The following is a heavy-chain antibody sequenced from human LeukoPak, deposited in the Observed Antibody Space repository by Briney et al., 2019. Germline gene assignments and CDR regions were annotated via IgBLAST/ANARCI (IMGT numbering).Heavy chain of an antibody. CDR3: ARDFLECSRASCLNWFDP. V-gene: IGHV4-59*11. D-gene: IGHD2-2*01. J-gene: IGHJ5*02. CDR2: IHYSGST. Sequence: PSETLSLTCTVSGGSISSHFWTWIRQPPGKGLEWIGYIHYSGSTNYHPSHKSRVSISEDRSKNEISLKLSSVTAADTAVYYCARDFLECSRASCLNWFDPWGQGTLVTVSS. CDR1: GGSISSHF.